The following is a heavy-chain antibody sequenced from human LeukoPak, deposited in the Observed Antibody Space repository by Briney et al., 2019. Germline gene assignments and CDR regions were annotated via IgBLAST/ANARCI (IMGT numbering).Heavy chain of an antibody. V-gene: IGHV4-31*03. Sequence: SETLSLTCTVSGGSISSGGYYWSWIRQHPGKGLEWIGYIYYSGSTYYNPSLKSRVTISVDTSKNQFSLKLSSVTAADTAVYYCARVHVWGSYRYFDYWGQGTLVTVSS. CDR1: GGSISSGGYY. J-gene: IGHJ4*02. CDR2: IYYSGST. D-gene: IGHD3-16*02. CDR3: ARVHVWGSYRYFDY.